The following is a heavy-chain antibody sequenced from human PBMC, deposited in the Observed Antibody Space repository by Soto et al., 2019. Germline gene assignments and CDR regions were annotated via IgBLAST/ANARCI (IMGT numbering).Heavy chain of an antibody. CDR2: INSDGSST. D-gene: IGHD4-17*01. J-gene: IGHJ4*02. CDR1: GFTFSSYW. V-gene: IGHV3-74*01. CDR3: ARDGGNGDYAPLFDY. Sequence: EVQLVESGGGLVQPGGSLRLSCAASGFTFSSYWMHWVHQAPGKGLVWVSRINSDGSSTSYADSVKGRFTISRDNAKNTLYLQMNSLRAEDTAVYYCARDGGNGDYAPLFDYWGQGTLVTVSS.